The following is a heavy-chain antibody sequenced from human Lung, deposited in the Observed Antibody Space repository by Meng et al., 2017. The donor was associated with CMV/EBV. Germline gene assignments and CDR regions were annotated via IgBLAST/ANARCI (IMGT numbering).Heavy chain of an antibody. J-gene: IGHJ6*02. D-gene: IGHD2-21*01. Sequence: ETLSLTCAASGFTFSSYSMNWVRQAPGKGLEWVSSISSSGTYIYYADSVKGQFTISRDNAQNSLYLQMNSLRAEDTAVYYCARDVSPRSSAYFAIYYFYALDVWGQGTTVTVSS. V-gene: IGHV3-21*01. CDR2: ISSSGTYI. CDR1: GFTFSSYS. CDR3: ARDVSPRSSAYFAIYYFYALDV.